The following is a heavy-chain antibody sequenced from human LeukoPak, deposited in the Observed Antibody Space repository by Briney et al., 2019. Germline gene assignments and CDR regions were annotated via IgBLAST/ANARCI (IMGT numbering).Heavy chain of an antibody. Sequence: ASVKVSCKASGYTFTGYYMHWVRQSPGQGLEWMGGINPNSGGTNYAQKFQGRVTMTRDTSISTAYMELSRLRSDDTAVYYCASETPSISDAFDIWGQGTMVTVSS. CDR1: GYTFTGYY. CDR2: INPNSGGT. D-gene: IGHD2-21*01. J-gene: IGHJ3*02. V-gene: IGHV1-2*02. CDR3: ASETPSISDAFDI.